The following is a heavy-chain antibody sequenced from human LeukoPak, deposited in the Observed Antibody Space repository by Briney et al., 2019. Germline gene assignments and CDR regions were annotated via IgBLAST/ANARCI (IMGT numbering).Heavy chain of an antibody. D-gene: IGHD3-10*02. CDR2: INSDGSST. CDR1: GFTFSSYW. V-gene: IGHV3-74*01. CDR3: ARHASAYVRNFQY. J-gene: IGHJ1*01. Sequence: GGSLRLSCAASGFTFSSYWMHWVRQAPGKGLVWVSRINSDGSSTSYADSVKGRFTISRDNAKNTLYLQMNSLRAEDTAVYYCARHASAYVRNFQYWGQGTLVTVSS.